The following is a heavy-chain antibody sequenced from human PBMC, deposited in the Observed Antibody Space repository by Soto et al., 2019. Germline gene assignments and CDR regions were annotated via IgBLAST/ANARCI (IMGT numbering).Heavy chain of an antibody. Sequence: GESLKISCKGSGSSLTSYWISWVRQMPGKGPEWMGRLDPSDSYTNYSPYFQGHVTISAHKSISTAYLQWSSRRASDTAMYYSTNSPGEYSTSNYYYGMDVWGQGTAVTVSS. CDR1: GSSLTSYW. D-gene: IGHD6-6*01. V-gene: IGHV5-10-1*01. CDR3: TNSPGEYSTSNYYYGMDV. CDR2: LDPSDSYT. J-gene: IGHJ6*02.